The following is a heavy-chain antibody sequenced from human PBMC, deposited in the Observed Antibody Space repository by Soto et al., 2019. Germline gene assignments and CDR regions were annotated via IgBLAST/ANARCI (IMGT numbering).Heavy chain of an antibody. CDR3: AHTLSSWYFDY. J-gene: IGHJ4*02. CDR2: IYWDDDK. Sequence: QITLKESGPTLVKPTQTLTLTCTFSGFSLSTSGVGVGWIRQPPGKALEWLALIYWDDDKRYSPSLKSRLTITKDTSKNQVVLTMTNMDPMDTAASHCAHTLSSWYFDYWGQGTLVTVSS. CDR1: GFSLSTSGVG. D-gene: IGHD2-2*01. V-gene: IGHV2-5*02.